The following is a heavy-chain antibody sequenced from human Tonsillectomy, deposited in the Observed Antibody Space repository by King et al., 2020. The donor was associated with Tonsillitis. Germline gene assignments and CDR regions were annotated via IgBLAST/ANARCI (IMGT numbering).Heavy chain of an antibody. J-gene: IGHJ4*02. V-gene: IGHV6-1*01. Sequence: VQLQQSGPGLVKPSQTLSLTCVISGDSISSNSASWNWIRQSPSRGLEWLGRTYYRVKWINDYELSVKSRMTISPDTSKNQVSLHLNSVTPEDTAVYYCARGALWLHDSNYFDYWGQGTLLTVSS. CDR1: GDSISSNSAS. CDR3: ARGALWLHDSNYFDY. CDR2: TYYRVKWIN. D-gene: IGHD5-24*01.